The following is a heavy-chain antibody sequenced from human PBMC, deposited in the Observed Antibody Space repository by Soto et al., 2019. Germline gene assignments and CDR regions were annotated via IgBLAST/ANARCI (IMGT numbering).Heavy chain of an antibody. V-gene: IGHV4-31*03. Sequence: QVQLQESGPGLVKPSQTLSLTCTVSGGSISSGGYYWSWIRQHPGKGLEWLGYIYYSGSTYYNPSLKSRVTISVDTSKNQFSLKLSSVTAADTAVYYCARDRSLKGIAAAGTRYYYYGMDVWGKGTTVTVSS. CDR3: ARDRSLKGIAAAGTRYYYYGMDV. D-gene: IGHD6-13*01. J-gene: IGHJ6*04. CDR2: IYYSGST. CDR1: GGSISSGGYY.